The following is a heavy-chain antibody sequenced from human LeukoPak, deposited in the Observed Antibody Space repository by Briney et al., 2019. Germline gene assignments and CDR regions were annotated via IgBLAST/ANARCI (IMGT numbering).Heavy chain of an antibody. CDR1: GFTFSSYA. D-gene: IGHD6-13*01. J-gene: IGHJ6*02. V-gene: IGHV3-23*01. Sequence: GGSLRLSCAASGFTFSSYAMSWVRQAPGKGLEWVSTISGSGSHTYFADSVKGRFTISRDNSKNTLYLQMNSLRAEDTAVYYCAKTLGGYSSSREHYYYYYGMDVWGQGTTVTVSS. CDR2: ISGSGSHT. CDR3: AKTLGGYSSSREHYYYYYGMDV.